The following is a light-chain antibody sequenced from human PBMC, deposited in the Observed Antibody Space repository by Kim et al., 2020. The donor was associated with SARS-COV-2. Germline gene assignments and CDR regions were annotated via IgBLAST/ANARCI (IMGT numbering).Light chain of an antibody. CDR1: QDISSW. J-gene: IGKJ4*01. V-gene: IGKV1-12*01. CDR3: LQTNIFPLT. CDR2: AVS. Sequence: DIQMTQSPSSVSASIGDRVTITCRASQDISSWLAWYQQKPGKAPNLLIYAVSSLESGVPSRFSGSGSGTHFTLTISSLQPEDIATYYCLQTNIFPLTFGGGAKVDIK.